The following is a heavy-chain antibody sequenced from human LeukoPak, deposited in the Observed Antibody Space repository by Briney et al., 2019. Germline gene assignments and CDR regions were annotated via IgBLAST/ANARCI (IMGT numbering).Heavy chain of an antibody. D-gene: IGHD3-22*01. CDR1: GFTFSSYA. Sequence: GSLRLSCAASGFTFSSYAMHWVRQAPGKGLEWVAVISYDGSNKYYADSVKGRFTISRDNSKNTLYLQMNSLRAEDTAVYYCARESDSSGYVDYWGQGTLVTVSS. J-gene: IGHJ4*02. CDR3: ARESDSSGYVDY. CDR2: ISYDGSNK. V-gene: IGHV3-30-3*01.